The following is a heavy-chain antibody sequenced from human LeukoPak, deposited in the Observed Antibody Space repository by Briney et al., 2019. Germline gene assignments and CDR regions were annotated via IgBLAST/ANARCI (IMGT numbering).Heavy chain of an antibody. V-gene: IGHV4-39*07. CDR3: ARTSSSGLVGGYYFDY. CDR1: GGSISSSSYY. J-gene: IGHJ4*02. D-gene: IGHD6-19*01. Sequence: ASETLSLTCTVSGGSISSSSYYWGWIRQPPGKGLEWIGSIYYSGSTYYNPSLKSRVTISVDTSKNQFSLKLSSVTAADTAVYYCARTSSSGLVGGYYFDYWGQGTLVTVSS. CDR2: IYYSGST.